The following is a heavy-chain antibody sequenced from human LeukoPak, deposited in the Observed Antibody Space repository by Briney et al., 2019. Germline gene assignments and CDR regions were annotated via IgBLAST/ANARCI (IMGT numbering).Heavy chain of an antibody. D-gene: IGHD6-13*01. CDR2: ISSSSSYI. CDR3: ARRAAAGLGDAFDI. CDR1: GFTFSSYS. Sequence: GGSLRLSCAAYGFTFSSYSMNWVRQAPGKGLEWVSYISSSSSYIYYADSVKGRVTISRDNAKNSLFLQMNSLRAEDTAVYYCARRAAAGLGDAFDIWGQGTMVTVSS. J-gene: IGHJ3*02. V-gene: IGHV3-21*01.